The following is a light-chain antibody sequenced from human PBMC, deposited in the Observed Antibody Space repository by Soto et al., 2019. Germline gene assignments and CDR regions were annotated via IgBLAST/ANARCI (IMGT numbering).Light chain of an antibody. V-gene: IGKV3-11*01. CDR3: QQSSNWPPEIT. J-gene: IGKJ5*01. CDR2: DAS. Sequence: EIVLTQSPASLSLCPGERATVSCRASQSVPRHLAWYQQRPGLPPRLLIYDASSRATGVPDRFSGSGSGTDFILTISSLEPEDFAVYYCQQSSNWPPEITFGQGTRLENK. CDR1: QSVPRH.